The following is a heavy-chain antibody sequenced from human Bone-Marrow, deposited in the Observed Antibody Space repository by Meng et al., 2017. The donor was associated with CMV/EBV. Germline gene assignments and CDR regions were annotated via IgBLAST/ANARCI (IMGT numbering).Heavy chain of an antibody. Sequence: GESLKISCAASGFTFSSYAMSWVRQAPGKGLEWVSAISGSGGSTYYADSVKGRFTISRDNAKNSLYLQMNSLRAEDTAVYYCARDPGPFDYWGQGTLVTVSS. CDR3: ARDPGPFDY. V-gene: IGHV3-23*01. CDR1: GFTFSSYA. J-gene: IGHJ4*02. CDR2: ISGSGGST.